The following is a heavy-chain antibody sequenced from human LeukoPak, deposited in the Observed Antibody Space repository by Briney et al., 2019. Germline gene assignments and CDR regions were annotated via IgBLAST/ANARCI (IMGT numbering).Heavy chain of an antibody. V-gene: IGHV4-59*12. J-gene: IGHJ4*02. CDR3: VYGDGDY. D-gene: IGHD4-17*01. CDR2: IYYSGST. CDR1: GDSISSYY. Sequence: SETLSLTCTVSGDSISSYYWSWIRQPPGKGLEWIGYIYYSGSTNYNPSLKSRVTMSVDTSKNQFSLKLSSVTAADTAVYYCVYGDGDYWGQGTLVTVSS.